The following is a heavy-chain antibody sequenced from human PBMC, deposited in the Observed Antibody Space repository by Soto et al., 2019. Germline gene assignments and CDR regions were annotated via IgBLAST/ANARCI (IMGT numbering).Heavy chain of an antibody. CDR3: ARGTSWQLPFDY. J-gene: IGHJ4*02. Sequence: SETLSLTCTVSSDSISSYYWSWIRQPPGKRLEWIGYISYSGSTDYNPSLKSRVTISGDTSKNQFSLKVSSVTAADTAGYYCARGTSWQLPFDYWGQGTLVTVSS. CDR2: ISYSGST. V-gene: IGHV4-59*01. D-gene: IGHD6-13*01. CDR1: SDSISSYY.